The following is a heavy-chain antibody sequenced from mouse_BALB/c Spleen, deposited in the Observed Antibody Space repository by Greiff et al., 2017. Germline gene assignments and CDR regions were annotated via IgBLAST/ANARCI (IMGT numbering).Heavy chain of an antibody. V-gene: IGHV5-9-4*01. D-gene: IGHD1-1*01. CDR3: ARHYYYGSSYEETWYYFDY. J-gene: IGHJ2*01. CDR2: ISSGGSYT. Sequence: EVMLVESGGGLVKPGGSLKLSCAASGFTFSSYAMSWVRQSPEKRLEWVAEISSGGSYTYYPDTVTGRFTISRDNAKNTLYLEMSSLRSEDTAMYYCARHYYYGSSYEETWYYFDYWGQGTTLTVSS. CDR1: GFTFSSYA.